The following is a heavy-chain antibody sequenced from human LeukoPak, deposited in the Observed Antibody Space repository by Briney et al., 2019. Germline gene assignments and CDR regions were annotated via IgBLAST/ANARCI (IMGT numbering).Heavy chain of an antibody. Sequence: GGSLRLSCAASGFTFSSNGMHWVRQAPGKGLDCVAFIQSDGNNKKYADSVKGRFTISRDNSKNTLYLQMNSLRAEDTAVYYCARDWGTSSLYLVNWGQGTLVTVSS. CDR2: IQSDGNNK. CDR3: ARDWGTSSLYLVN. V-gene: IGHV3-30*02. J-gene: IGHJ4*02. CDR1: GFTFSSNG. D-gene: IGHD6-6*01.